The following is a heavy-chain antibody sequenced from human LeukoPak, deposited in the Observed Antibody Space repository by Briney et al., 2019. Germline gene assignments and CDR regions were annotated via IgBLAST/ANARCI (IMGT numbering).Heavy chain of an antibody. CDR2: IRSKAYGGTT. Sequence: KPGRSLRLSCIASGFTFGDYAMSWFRQAPGKGLEWVGFIRSKAYGGTTEYAASVKGRFTISRDDSKSVAYLQMNSLKTEDTAVYYCTRVPYDFWSGYYGCDYWGQGTLVTVSS. D-gene: IGHD3-3*01. CDR3: TRVPYDFWSGYYGCDY. CDR1: GFTFGDYA. J-gene: IGHJ4*02. V-gene: IGHV3-49*05.